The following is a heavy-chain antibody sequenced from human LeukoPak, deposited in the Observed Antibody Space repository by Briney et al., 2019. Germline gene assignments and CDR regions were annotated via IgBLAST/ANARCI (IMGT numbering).Heavy chain of an antibody. D-gene: IGHD1-1*01. Sequence: TGGSLRLSCTASGFTFSNFAMSWVRQAPGKGLEWLSSISSSSSYIYYADSVKGRFTISRDNAKNSLYLQMNSLRAEDTAVYYCARSTLDGDYWGQGTLVTVSS. V-gene: IGHV3-21*01. J-gene: IGHJ4*02. CDR1: GFTFSNFA. CDR3: ARSTLDGDY. CDR2: ISSSSSYI.